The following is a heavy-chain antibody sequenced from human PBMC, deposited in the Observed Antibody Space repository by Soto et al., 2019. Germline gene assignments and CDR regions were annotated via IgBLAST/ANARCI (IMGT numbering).Heavy chain of an antibody. CDR2: MNPNSGNT. V-gene: IGHV1-8*01. Sequence: SVKVSCKASGYTFTSYDINWVRQATGQGLEWMGWMNPNSGNTGYAQKFQGRVTMTRNTSISTAYMELSSLRSEDTAVYYCARTTYYDFWSGYYMGWFDPWGQGTLVTVSS. J-gene: IGHJ5*02. CDR1: GYTFTSYD. CDR3: ARTTYYDFWSGYYMGWFDP. D-gene: IGHD3-3*01.